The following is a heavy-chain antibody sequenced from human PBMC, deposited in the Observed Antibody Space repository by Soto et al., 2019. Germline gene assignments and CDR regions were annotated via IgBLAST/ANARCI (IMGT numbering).Heavy chain of an antibody. CDR3: ATLLKAAAGTWWNGMDV. Sequence: QVQLVQSGAEVKKPGSSVKVSCKASGGTFSSYAISWVRQAPGQGLEWMGGIIPIFGTANYAQKFQGRVTITADESTSTAYMELSSLRSEDTPVYYCATLLKAAAGTWWNGMDVWGQGTTVTVSS. CDR2: IIPIFGTA. D-gene: IGHD6-13*01. V-gene: IGHV1-69*01. CDR1: GGTFSSYA. J-gene: IGHJ6*02.